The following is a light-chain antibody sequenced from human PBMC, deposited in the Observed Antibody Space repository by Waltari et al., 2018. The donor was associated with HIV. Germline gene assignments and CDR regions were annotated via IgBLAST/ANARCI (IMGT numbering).Light chain of an antibody. CDR3: QTWGTGIQV. CDR1: SGHTNYA. Sequence: QLVLTQSPSASPSLGASVKLTCTPSSGHTNYAIAWHPQHPEKGPRYLMTLKRDGSHSKGDGIPDRFSGSSSGAERYLIISSLQSEDEAYYYCQTWGTGIQVFGGGTKVTVL. V-gene: IGLV4-69*02. CDR2: LKRDGSH. J-gene: IGLJ3*02.